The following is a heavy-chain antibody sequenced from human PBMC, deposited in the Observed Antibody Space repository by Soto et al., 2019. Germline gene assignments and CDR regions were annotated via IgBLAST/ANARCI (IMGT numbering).Heavy chain of an antibody. CDR2: IWYDGSNK. CDR1: GVTFSSYG. J-gene: IGHJ5*02. V-gene: IGHV3-33*01. Sequence: GGSLRLSCAAGGVTFSSYGMHWVRQAPGKGLEWVAVIWYDGSNKYYADSVKGRFTISRDNSKNTLYLQMNSLRAEDTAVYYCASNPINHWGQGTLVTVSS. CDR3: ASNPINH.